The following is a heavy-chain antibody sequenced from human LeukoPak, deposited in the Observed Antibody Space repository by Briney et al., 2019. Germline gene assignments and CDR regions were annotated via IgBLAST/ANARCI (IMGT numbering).Heavy chain of an antibody. J-gene: IGHJ6*02. Sequence: GGSLGLSCAASGFTFSSYAMSWVRQAPGKGLEWVSAISGSGGSTYYADSVKGRFTISRDNSKNTLYLQMNSLRAEDTAVYYCVPTGGPTSHYYYGMDVWGQGTTVTVSS. D-gene: IGHD2-8*02. CDR2: ISGSGGST. CDR3: VPTGGPTSHYYYGMDV. CDR1: GFTFSSYA. V-gene: IGHV3-23*01.